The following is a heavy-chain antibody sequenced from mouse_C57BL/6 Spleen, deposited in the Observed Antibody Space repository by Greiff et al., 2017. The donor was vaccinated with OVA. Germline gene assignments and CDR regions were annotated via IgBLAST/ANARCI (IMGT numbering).Heavy chain of an antibody. V-gene: IGHV5-17*01. Sequence: VKLVESGGGLVKPGGSLKLSCAASGFTFSDYGMHWVRQAPETGLEWVAYISSGSSTIYYADTVKGRFTISRDNAKNTLFLQMTSLRSEDTAMYYCARWGENWYFDVWGTGTTVTVSS. CDR1: GFTFSDYG. J-gene: IGHJ1*03. CDR3: ARWGENWYFDV. CDR2: ISSGSSTI.